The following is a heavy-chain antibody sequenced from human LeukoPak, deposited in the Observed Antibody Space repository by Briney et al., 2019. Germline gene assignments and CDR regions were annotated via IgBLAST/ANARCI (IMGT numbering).Heavy chain of an antibody. J-gene: IGHJ4*02. V-gene: IGHV3-7*04. Sequence: QPGGSLRLSCVASGFIFNSYYMSWVRQAPGKGLEWVANINEDGSAGYYVDAVQGRLTISRDNAKNSLYLQMNSLRAEDTAVYHCARSWYSLDSWGQGTLVTASS. CDR3: ARSWYSLDS. CDR2: INEDGSAG. CDR1: GFIFNSYY. D-gene: IGHD6-13*01.